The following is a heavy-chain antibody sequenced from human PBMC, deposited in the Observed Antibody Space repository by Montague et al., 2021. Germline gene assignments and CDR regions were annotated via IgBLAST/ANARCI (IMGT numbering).Heavy chain of an antibody. CDR2: TYYRSRWYF. J-gene: IGHJ4*02. CDR3: ARDHGLINAWAY. Sequence: CAISGDSVSSTTTAWRWIRQSPSRGLEWLGRTYYRSRWYFDYAPSVKSRITIQPDTATNQFSLQVNSVTPEDTAAYFCARDHGLINAWAYWGQRTLVTVSS. D-gene: IGHD2-8*01. V-gene: IGHV6-1*01. CDR1: GDSVSSTTTA.